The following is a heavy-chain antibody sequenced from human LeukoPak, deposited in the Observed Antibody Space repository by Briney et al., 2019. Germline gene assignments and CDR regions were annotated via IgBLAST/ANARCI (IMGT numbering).Heavy chain of an antibody. Sequence: PGRSLRLSCAASGFTFSSYAMHWVRQAPGKGLEWVAVISYDGSNKYYADSVKGRFTISRDNSKNTLYLQMNSLKTEDTAVYYCSRGFGEFDPWGQGTLVIVSS. CDR3: SRGFGEFDP. CDR1: GFTFSSYA. D-gene: IGHD3-10*01. CDR2: ISYDGSNK. J-gene: IGHJ5*02. V-gene: IGHV3-30*04.